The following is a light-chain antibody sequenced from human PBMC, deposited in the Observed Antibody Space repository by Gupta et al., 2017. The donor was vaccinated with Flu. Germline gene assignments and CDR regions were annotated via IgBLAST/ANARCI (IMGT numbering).Light chain of an antibody. CDR1: QSISTY. J-gene: IGKJ2*01. CDR2: DAS. CDR3: QRRSNWPPYT. Sequence: EIELTQSPATLSLSPGERATLSCRASQSISTYLAWYQKKPGQAPRLLIYDASNRATGIPARFSGSGSGTNFTLTIGSLEPEDFAVYYCQRRSNWPPYTFGQGTRLEI. V-gene: IGKV3-11*01.